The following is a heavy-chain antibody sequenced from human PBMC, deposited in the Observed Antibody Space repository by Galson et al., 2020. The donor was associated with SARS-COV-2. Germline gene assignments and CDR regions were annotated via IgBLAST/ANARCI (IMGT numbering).Heavy chain of an antibody. CDR2: IYYSGNT. Sequence: SETLSLTCTVSGDSISNANYFWGWIRQTPGKGLEWIGTIYYSGNTYYNPSLNSRVSISLDMSANQVSLRLSSVTAADTAVYYCPRDRIFFGGCSTGRFGPLGQGGLVTVSS. D-gene: IGHD3-3*01. CDR3: PRDRIFFGGCSTGRFGP. CDR1: GDSISNANYF. V-gene: IGHV4-39*07. J-gene: IGHJ5*02.